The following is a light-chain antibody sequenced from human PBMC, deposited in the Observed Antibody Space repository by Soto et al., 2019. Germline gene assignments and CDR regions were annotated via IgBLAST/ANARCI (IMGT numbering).Light chain of an antibody. CDR2: TAS. J-gene: IGKJ4*01. CDR1: QSISSW. Sequence: DIQMNQSPSTLSASVGDRVTITCRASQSISSWLAWYQQKPGKAPKLLIYTASSLESGVPSRFSGSGSGTEFTLTISSLQPDDFATYYCQQYNSYPLTFGGGTKVDIK. V-gene: IGKV1-5*03. CDR3: QQYNSYPLT.